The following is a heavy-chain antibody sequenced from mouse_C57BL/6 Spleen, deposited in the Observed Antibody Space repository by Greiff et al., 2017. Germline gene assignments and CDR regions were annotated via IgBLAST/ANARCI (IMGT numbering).Heavy chain of an antibody. Sequence: VQLQQPGAELVKPGASVKLSCKASGYTFTSYWMQWVKQRPGQGLEWIGEIDPSDSYTNYNQKFKGKATLTVDTSSSTAYMQLSSLTSEDSAVYYCARIEETAQVGAWGQGTLVTVSA. CDR1: GYTFTSYW. J-gene: IGHJ3*01. CDR3: ARIEETAQVGA. CDR2: IDPSDSYT. D-gene: IGHD3-2*02. V-gene: IGHV1-50*01.